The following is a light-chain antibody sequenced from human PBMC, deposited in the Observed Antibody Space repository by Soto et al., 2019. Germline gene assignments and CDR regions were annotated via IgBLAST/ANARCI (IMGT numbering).Light chain of an antibody. V-gene: IGKV3-11*01. CDR3: QQRSSWPLT. J-gene: IGKJ4*01. CDR2: GAS. Sequence: EIVLTQSPGTLSLSPGERATLSCRASRSVSNNYLAWYQQKPGQAPRLLIYGASNRATGIPARFSGSGSGTDFTLTISSLEPEDFAVYYCQQRSSWPLTFGGGTKVDI. CDR1: RSVSNNY.